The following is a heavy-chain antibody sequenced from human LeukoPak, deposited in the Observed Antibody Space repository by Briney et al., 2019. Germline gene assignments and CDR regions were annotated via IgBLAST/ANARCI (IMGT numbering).Heavy chain of an antibody. Sequence: GGSLRLSCAASGFTFSSYSMNWVRQAPGKGLEWVSYISSSSSTIYYADSVKGRFTISRDNAKNSLYPQMNSLRAEDTAVYYCARYNWNDGFDPWGQGTLVTVSS. CDR3: ARYNWNDGFDP. J-gene: IGHJ5*02. CDR2: ISSSSSTI. CDR1: GFTFSSYS. V-gene: IGHV3-48*04. D-gene: IGHD1-1*01.